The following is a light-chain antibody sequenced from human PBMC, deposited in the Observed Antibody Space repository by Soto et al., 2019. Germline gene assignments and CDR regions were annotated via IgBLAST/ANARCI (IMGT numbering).Light chain of an antibody. CDR2: GAS. Sequence: EIVLTQSPGSLSLSPGERATLYCRASRSVDSSFFAWYQKKPGQAPRLLIYGASKRATGIPDRFSGSGSGTDFTLTISRLEPEDFAVYYCQQYVSSVTFGQGTKVEIK. CDR1: RSVDSSF. J-gene: IGKJ1*01. CDR3: QQYVSSVT. V-gene: IGKV3-20*01.